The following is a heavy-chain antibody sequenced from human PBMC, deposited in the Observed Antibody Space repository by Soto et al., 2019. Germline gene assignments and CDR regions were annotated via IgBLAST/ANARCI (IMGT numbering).Heavy chain of an antibody. Sequence: EVQLVESGGGLIQPGGSLRLSCAASGFTVSSTYMSWVRQAPGKGLEWVSVIYSGGSAYYADYVKGRFTISRDNSKNTLYLQRNSRRDEDTAVYYYAAPVNGGNTGDWYFDLWGRGTLVNVSS. CDR2: IYSGGSA. D-gene: IGHD4-4*01. CDR3: AAPVNGGNTGDWYFDL. CDR1: GFTVSSTY. J-gene: IGHJ2*01. V-gene: IGHV3-53*01.